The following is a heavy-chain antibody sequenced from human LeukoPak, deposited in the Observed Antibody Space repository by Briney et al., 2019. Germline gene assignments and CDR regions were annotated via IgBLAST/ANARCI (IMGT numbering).Heavy chain of an antibody. J-gene: IGHJ4*02. CDR1: GASISSESYY. CDR2: IYTSGST. D-gene: IGHD2-2*02. Sequence: SETLSLTCTVSGASISSESYYWTWIRQPAGKGLEWIGRIYTSGSTNYNPSLKSRVTISVDTSKNQFSLKLSSVTAADTAVYYCARDQGPAAISFDYWGQGTLVTVSS. V-gene: IGHV4-61*02. CDR3: ARDQGPAAISFDY.